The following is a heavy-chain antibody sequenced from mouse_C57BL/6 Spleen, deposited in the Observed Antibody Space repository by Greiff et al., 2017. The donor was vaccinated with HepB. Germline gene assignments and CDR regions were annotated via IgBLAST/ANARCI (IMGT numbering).Heavy chain of an antibody. D-gene: IGHD2-4*01. J-gene: IGHJ3*01. CDR3: AREGMITNWFAY. V-gene: IGHV1-52*01. CDR1: GYTFTSYW. Sequence: QVQLQQPGAELVRPGSSVKLSCKASGYTFTSYWMHWVKQRPIQGLEWIGNIDPSDSETHYNQKFKDKATLTVDKSSSTAYMQLSSLTSEDSAVYYCAREGMITNWFAYWGQGTLVTVSA. CDR2: IDPSDSET.